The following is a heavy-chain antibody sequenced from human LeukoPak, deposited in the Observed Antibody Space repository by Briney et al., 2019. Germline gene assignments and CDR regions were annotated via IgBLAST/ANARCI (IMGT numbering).Heavy chain of an antibody. CDR2: ISSSSSYI. D-gene: IGHD4/OR15-4a*01. Sequence: PGGSLRLSCAASGFTFSSYSMNWVRQAPGKGLEWVSSISSSSSYIYYADSVKGRFTTSRDNSKNTLYLQMNSLRAEDTAVYYCAKSGLSRFDYWGQGTLVTVSS. V-gene: IGHV3-21*04. CDR3: AKSGLSRFDY. J-gene: IGHJ4*02. CDR1: GFTFSSYS.